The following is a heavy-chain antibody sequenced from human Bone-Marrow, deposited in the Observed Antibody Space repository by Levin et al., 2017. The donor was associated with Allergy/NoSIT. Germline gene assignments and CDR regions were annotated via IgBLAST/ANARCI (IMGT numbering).Heavy chain of an antibody. D-gene: IGHD2-2*01. CDR2: IKSKTDGGTT. Sequence: SCAASGFTFSNAWMNWVRQAPGKGLEWVGRIKSKTDGGTTDYAAPVKDRFTISRDDSKNTLYLQMNSLKTEDTAVYYCSTRLGYQLLSAFDYWGQGTLVTVSS. CDR1: GFTFSNAW. CDR3: STRLGYQLLSAFDY. V-gene: IGHV3-15*01. J-gene: IGHJ4*02.